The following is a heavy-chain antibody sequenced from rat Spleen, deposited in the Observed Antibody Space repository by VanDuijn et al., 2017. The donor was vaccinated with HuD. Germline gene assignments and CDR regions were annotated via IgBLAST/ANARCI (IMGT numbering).Heavy chain of an antibody. CDR3: ARRGLEWSFDY. Sequence: EVQLVGSGGGLVQPGRALKLACAASGFPFSDYYIAWVRQAPTKGLEWVATVSYDGSKTYYRDSVKGRFTISRDNAKSTLYLQMDSLRSEDTATYYCARRGLEWSFDYWGQGVMVTVSS. D-gene: IGHD1-1*01. J-gene: IGHJ2*01. CDR1: GFPFSDYY. V-gene: IGHV5-7*01. CDR2: VSYDGSKT.